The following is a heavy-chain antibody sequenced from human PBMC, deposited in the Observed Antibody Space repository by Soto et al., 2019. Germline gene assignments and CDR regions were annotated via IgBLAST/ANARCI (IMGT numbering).Heavy chain of an antibody. V-gene: IGHV1-69*06. Sequence: SVKVSCKASGGTFSSYAISWVRQAPGQGLDWMGGIIPIFGTANYAQKFQGRVTITEDKSTDTAYMELSSLRSEDTAVYYCAKDTKEVAVAVDYYYGMDVWGQGTTVTVSS. CDR3: AKDTKEVAVAVDYYYGMDV. CDR2: IIPIFGTA. J-gene: IGHJ6*02. D-gene: IGHD6-19*01. CDR1: GGTFSSYA.